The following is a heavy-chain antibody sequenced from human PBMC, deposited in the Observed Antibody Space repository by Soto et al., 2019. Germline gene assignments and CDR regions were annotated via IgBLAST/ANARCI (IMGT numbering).Heavy chain of an antibody. V-gene: IGHV1-3*01. D-gene: IGHD2-21*01. CDR1: GYTFTSYA. Sequence: ASVKVSCKASGYTFTSYAMLWVRQAPGQRLEWMGWINAGNGNTKYSQKFQGRVTITRDTSASTAYMELNSLRADDTAVYYCARLTAYYFDYWGLGTMVTVSS. CDR3: ARLTAYYFDY. J-gene: IGHJ4*02. CDR2: INAGNGNT.